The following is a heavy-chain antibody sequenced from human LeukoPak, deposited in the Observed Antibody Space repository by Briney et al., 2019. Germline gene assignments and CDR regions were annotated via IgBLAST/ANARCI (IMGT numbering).Heavy chain of an antibody. Sequence: PGGSLRLSRTASEFTFSNYAMSWVRQAPGKGLEWVSSTTGGGGTTFYADSVKGRFTISRDYSKNTLYLQMNSLRAEDTAVYYCAKGRLGKQPYDGFDVWGQGTMVTVSS. CDR2: TTGGGGTT. D-gene: IGHD6-13*01. CDR1: EFTFSNYA. J-gene: IGHJ3*01. CDR3: AKGRLGKQPYDGFDV. V-gene: IGHV3-23*01.